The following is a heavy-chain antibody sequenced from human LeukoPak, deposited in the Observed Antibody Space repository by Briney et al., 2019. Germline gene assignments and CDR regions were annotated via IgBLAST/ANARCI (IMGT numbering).Heavy chain of an antibody. CDR1: GGSFSGYY. Sequence: SETLSLTCAVYGGSFSGYYWSWIRQPPRKGLEWIGEINHSGSTNYNPYLKSRVTISVDTSKYQFSLKLSSVTAADTAVYYCAADRYYYHSSGPSGSDYWGQGTLVTVSS. V-gene: IGHV4-34*01. CDR2: INHSGST. CDR3: AADRYYYHSSGPSGSDY. J-gene: IGHJ4*02. D-gene: IGHD3-22*01.